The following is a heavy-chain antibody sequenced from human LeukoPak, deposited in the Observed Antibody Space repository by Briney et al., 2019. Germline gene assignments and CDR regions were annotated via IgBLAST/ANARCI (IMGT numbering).Heavy chain of an antibody. Sequence: PGRSLRLSSAASGFTFSSYGMHWVRQAPGKGLEWVALIWYDGSNKYYADSVKGRFTISRDNANNTLYLQMNSLRAEDTAVYYCARSGRGYYDSLDHWGQGDLVTVSP. CDR2: IWYDGSNK. CDR3: ARSGRGYYDSLDH. D-gene: IGHD3-22*01. J-gene: IGHJ4*02. V-gene: IGHV3-33*01. CDR1: GFTFSSYG.